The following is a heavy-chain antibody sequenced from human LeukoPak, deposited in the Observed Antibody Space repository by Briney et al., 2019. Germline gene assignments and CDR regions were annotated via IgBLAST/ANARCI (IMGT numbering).Heavy chain of an antibody. Sequence: GGSLRLSCAASGFTCSSYSMNWVRQAPGKGLEWVSSISSSSSYIYYADSVKGRFTISRDNAKNSLYLQMNSLRAEDTAVYYCVIWPNFDWLLSNDAFDIWGQGTMVTVSS. CDR1: GFTCSSYS. V-gene: IGHV3-21*01. J-gene: IGHJ3*02. CDR3: VIWPNFDWLLSNDAFDI. CDR2: ISSSSSYI. D-gene: IGHD3-9*01.